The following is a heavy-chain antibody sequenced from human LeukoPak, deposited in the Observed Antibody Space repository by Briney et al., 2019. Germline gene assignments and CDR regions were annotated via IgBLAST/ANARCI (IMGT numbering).Heavy chain of an antibody. CDR2: INPGGGST. V-gene: IGHV1-46*01. D-gene: IGHD6-6*01. J-gene: IGHJ4*02. CDR3: ARDIAPRPGPEYYFGS. CDR1: GYTFTNYY. Sequence: ASVKVSCKASGYTFTNYYLHWLRQAPGQGLEWMGIINPGGGSTNYAQNFQGRVSMTTDMSTTTVYMELSHLRSEDTALYYCARDIAPRPGPEYYFGSWGQGTLVTVSS.